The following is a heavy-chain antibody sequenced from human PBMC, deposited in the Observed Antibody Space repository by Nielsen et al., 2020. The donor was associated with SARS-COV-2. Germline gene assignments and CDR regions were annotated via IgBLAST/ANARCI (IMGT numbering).Heavy chain of an antibody. D-gene: IGHD2-2*01. CDR1: GYTFTGYY. CDR3: ARAPAFCSSITCSAGGYYFDY. J-gene: IGHJ4*02. V-gene: IGHV1-2*02. CDR2: INPNSGGT. Sequence: ASVKVSCKASGYTFTGYYMHWVRQAPGQGLEWMGWINPNSGGTNYAQKFQGRVTMARNTSMSAAYMELSDLRSEDTAVYYCARAPAFCSSITCSAGGYYFDYWGQGTLVTVSS.